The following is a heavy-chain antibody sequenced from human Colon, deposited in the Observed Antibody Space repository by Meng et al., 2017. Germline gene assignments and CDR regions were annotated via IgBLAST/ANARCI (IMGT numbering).Heavy chain of an antibody. V-gene: IGHV3-11*01. Sequence: VLWVDAVGGLFKPGRSLILPCAASVFTFSDYYTSWIRQAPGKGLECVSYIDSDSNTYYADYVKGRFTISRDNAKKSLYLQMSSLRVEDTAVYYCASGKSGFDYWGQGALVTVSS. CDR2: IDSDSNT. CDR3: ASGKSGFDY. J-gene: IGHJ4*02. CDR1: VFTFSDYY. D-gene: IGHD2-8*02.